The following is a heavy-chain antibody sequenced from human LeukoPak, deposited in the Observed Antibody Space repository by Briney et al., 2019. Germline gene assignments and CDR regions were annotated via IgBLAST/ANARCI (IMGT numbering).Heavy chain of an antibody. J-gene: IGHJ4*02. CDR1: GFPFVRSW. CDR2: IKQDGREK. V-gene: IGHV3-7*03. Sequence: GGSLRLSCAASGFPFVRSWMHWVRQAPGKGLEWVANIKQDGREKNYVDSVKGRFTISRDNAKNSLYLQMNTLRAEDTAVYYCARDREGILGYWGRGTLVTVSS. CDR3: ARDREGILGY.